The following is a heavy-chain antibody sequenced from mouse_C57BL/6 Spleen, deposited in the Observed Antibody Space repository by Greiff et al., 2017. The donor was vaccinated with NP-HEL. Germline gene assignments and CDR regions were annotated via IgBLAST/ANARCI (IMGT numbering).Heavy chain of an antibody. Sequence: QVHVKQSGAELVRPGASVTLSCKASGYTFTDYEMHWVKQTPVHGLEWIGAIDPETGGTAYNQKFKGKAILTADKSSSTAYMELRSLTSEDSAVYYCRNYDGLYYYAMDYWGQGTSVTVSS. CDR1: GYTFTDYE. V-gene: IGHV1-15*01. CDR3: RNYDGLYYYAMDY. D-gene: IGHD2-4*01. CDR2: IDPETGGT. J-gene: IGHJ4*01.